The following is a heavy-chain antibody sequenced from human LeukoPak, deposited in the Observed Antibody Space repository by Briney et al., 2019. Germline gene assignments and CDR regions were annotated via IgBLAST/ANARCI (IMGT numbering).Heavy chain of an antibody. CDR1: GYTFTGYY. Sequence: ASVKVSCXASGYTFTGYYMHWVRQALGQGLEWMGWINPNSGGTNYAQKFQGRVTMTRDTSISTAYMELSRLRSDDTAVYYCARARGTAAFDIWGQGTMVTVSS. V-gene: IGHV1-2*02. CDR3: ARARGTAAFDI. D-gene: IGHD3-16*01. J-gene: IGHJ3*02. CDR2: INPNSGGT.